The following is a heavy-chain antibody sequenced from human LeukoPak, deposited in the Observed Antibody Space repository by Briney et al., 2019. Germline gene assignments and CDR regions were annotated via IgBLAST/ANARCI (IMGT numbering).Heavy chain of an antibody. CDR2: FNNNEST. CDR1: CFPLCIRIDF. CDR3: VARVEWGIYGSGRPDTFDI. Sequence: SDPLSLPCSLCCFPLCIRIDFWAWARKPPGRGLEGIARFNNNESTHYTPSLKRRVTISVDKSRNRLSLRLTSVTAADTAVYFCVARVEWGIYGSGRPDTFDIWGQGTMVTVSS. D-gene: IGHD3-10*01. J-gene: IGHJ3*02. V-gene: IGHV4-39*07.